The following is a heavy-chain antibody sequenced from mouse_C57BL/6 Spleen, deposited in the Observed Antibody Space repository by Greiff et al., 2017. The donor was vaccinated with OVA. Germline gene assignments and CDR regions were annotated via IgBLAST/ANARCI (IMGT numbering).Heavy chain of an antibody. Sequence: VKLQESGAELVKPGASVKMSCKASGYTFTTYPIEWMKQNHGKSLEWIGNFHPYNDDTKYNEKFKGKATLTVEKSSSTVDLELSRLTSDDSAVYYCARGSSYWYFDVWGTGTTVTVSS. J-gene: IGHJ1*03. CDR1: GYTFTTYP. CDR2: FHPYNDDT. D-gene: IGHD1-1*01. V-gene: IGHV1-47*01. CDR3: ARGSSYWYFDV.